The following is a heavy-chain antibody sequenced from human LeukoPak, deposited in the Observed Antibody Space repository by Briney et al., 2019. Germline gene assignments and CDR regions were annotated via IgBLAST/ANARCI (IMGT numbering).Heavy chain of an antibody. D-gene: IGHD6-13*01. V-gene: IGHV3-30-3*01. J-gene: IGHJ4*02. CDR2: ISYDGYDK. CDR3: ARDFFPIVDSSWYEIGY. Sequence: GGSLRFSCAASGFTFNDYAMYWVRQTPGKGLEWVTLISYDGYDKSYADSVRGRFTISRDNSKNTLYLQMDSLRSEDTAVYYCARDFFPIVDSSWYEIGYWGQGTLVTVSS. CDR1: GFTFNDYA.